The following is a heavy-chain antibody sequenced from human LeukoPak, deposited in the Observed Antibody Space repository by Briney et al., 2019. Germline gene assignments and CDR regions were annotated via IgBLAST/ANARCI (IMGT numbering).Heavy chain of an antibody. V-gene: IGHV3-74*01. CDR2: INKDGSIT. CDR1: GFTFSSYW. D-gene: IGHD1/OR15-1a*01. Sequence: GGSLRLSCAASGFTFSSYWMHWVRQAPGKGLVWVSYINKDGSITSYADSVKGRFTISRDNAKNTLYLQMNSLRAEDTAVYYCARDPREQGWFDPWGQGTLVTVSS. CDR3: ARDPREQGWFDP. J-gene: IGHJ5*02.